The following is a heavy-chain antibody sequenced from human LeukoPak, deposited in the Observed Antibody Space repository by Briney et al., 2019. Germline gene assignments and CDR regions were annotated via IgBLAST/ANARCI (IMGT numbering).Heavy chain of an antibody. CDR1: GFTFSSYS. Sequence: GGSLRLSCAASGFTFSSYSMNWVRQAPGKGREWVSSISSSSSYIYYADSVKGRFTISRDNAKNSLYLQMNSLRAEDTAVYYCARFDSGTTIGLDYWGQGTLVTVSS. V-gene: IGHV3-21*01. D-gene: IGHD5-12*01. CDR3: ARFDSGTTIGLDY. J-gene: IGHJ4*02. CDR2: ISSSSSYI.